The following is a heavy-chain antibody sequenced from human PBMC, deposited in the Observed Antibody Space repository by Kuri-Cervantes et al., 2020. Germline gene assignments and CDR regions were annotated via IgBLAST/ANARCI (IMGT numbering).Heavy chain of an antibody. CDR3: ARDGAAEWQNWFDP. CDR1: GFTFTSSA. V-gene: IGHV1-58*01. CDR2: IVVGSGNT. Sequence: SVKVSCKASGFTFTSSAVQWVRQARGQRLEWIGWIVVGSGNTNYAQKFQERVTITRDMSTSTAYMELSSLRSDDTAVYYCARDGAAEWQNWFDPWGQGTLVTVSS. D-gene: IGHD3-3*01. J-gene: IGHJ5*02.